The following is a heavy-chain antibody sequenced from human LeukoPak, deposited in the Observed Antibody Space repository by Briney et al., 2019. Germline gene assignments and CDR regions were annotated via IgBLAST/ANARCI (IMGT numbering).Heavy chain of an antibody. J-gene: IGHJ4*02. CDR3: AKDKWWGASDH. Sequence: PGGSLRLSCAASGFSFSAHWVHWVRHAPGRWRVWVAQINGDAAATNYARSVKGRLTISRHSAKNTVNLQMSTLTAADTAVYYCAKDKWWGASDHWGQGSLVTVSS. CDR1: GFSFSAHW. V-gene: IGHV3-74*01. D-gene: IGHD2-8*01. CDR2: INGDAAAT.